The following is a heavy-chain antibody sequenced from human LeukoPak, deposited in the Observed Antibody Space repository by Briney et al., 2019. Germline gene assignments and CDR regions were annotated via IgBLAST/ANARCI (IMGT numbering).Heavy chain of an antibody. J-gene: IGHJ4*02. CDR3: ARRDQAIDY. CDR1: GGSFSGYY. CDR2: INHSGST. V-gene: IGHV4-34*01. D-gene: IGHD5-24*01. Sequence: TSETLSLTCAVYGGSFSGYYWSWIRQPPGKGLEWIGEINHSGSTNYNPSLKSRVTISVDTSKNQFSLRLSSVTAADTAVYYCARRDQAIDYWGQGTLVTVSS.